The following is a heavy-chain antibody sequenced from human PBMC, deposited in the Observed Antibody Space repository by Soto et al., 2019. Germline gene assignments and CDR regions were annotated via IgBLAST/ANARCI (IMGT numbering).Heavy chain of an antibody. Sequence: PGGSLRLSCAASGFTFSDYYMSWIRQAPGKGLEWVSYISSSGSTIYYADSVKGRFTISRDNAKNSLYLQMNSLRAEDTAVYYCQKGDYGELDDAFDIWGQGTMVTVSS. CDR2: ISSSGSTI. J-gene: IGHJ3*02. D-gene: IGHD4-17*01. CDR1: GFTFSDYY. CDR3: QKGDYGELDDAFDI. V-gene: IGHV3-11*01.